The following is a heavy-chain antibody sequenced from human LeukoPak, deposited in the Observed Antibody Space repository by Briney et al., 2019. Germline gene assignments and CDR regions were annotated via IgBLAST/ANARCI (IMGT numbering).Heavy chain of an antibody. V-gene: IGHV3-48*01. Sequence: PGGSLRLSCAASGFTFSSYSMNWVRQAPGKGLEWVSYISSSSSTIYYADSVKGRFTISRDNAKNSLYLQMNSLRAEDTAVYYCARVGKLGTLADYYYMDVWGKRTTVTVSS. CDR1: GFTFSSYS. CDR3: ARVGKLGTLADYYYMDV. D-gene: IGHD2-15*01. J-gene: IGHJ6*03. CDR2: ISSSSSTI.